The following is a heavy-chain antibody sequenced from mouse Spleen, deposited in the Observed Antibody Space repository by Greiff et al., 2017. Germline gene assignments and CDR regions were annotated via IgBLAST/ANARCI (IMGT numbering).Heavy chain of an antibody. D-gene: IGHD4-1*01. CDR3: ARQAGTFDY. Sequence: EVKVVESGGGLVKLGGSLKLSCAASGFTFSSYAMSWVRQTPEKRLEWVATISSGGGNTYYPDSVKGRFTISRDNAKNTLYLQMSSLKSEDTAMYYCARQAGTFDYWGQGTTLTVSS. V-gene: IGHV5-9*04. CDR2: ISSGGGNT. J-gene: IGHJ2*01. CDR1: GFTFSSYA.